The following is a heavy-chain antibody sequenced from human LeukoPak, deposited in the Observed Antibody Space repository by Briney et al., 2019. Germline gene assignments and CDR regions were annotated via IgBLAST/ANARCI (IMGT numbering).Heavy chain of an antibody. CDR1: GGSFSGYY. V-gene: IGHV4-34*01. J-gene: IGHJ4*02. CDR3: ARGLSSGWYFDY. D-gene: IGHD6-19*01. CDR2: INHSGST. Sequence: SETLSLTCAVYGGSFSGYYWSWIRQPPGRGLEWIGEINHSGSTNYNPSLKSRVTISVDTSKNQFSLKLSSVTAADTAVYYCARGLSSGWYFDYWGQGTLVTVSS.